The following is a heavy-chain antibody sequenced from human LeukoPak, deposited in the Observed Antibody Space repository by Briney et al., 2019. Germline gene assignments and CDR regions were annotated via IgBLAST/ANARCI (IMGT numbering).Heavy chain of an antibody. CDR2: IYYSGST. Sequence: PSETLSLTCTVSGGSISSGGYYWSCIRQHPGKGLEWIVYIYYSGSTYYNPSLKSRVTISVDASKNQFSLKLSSVTAADTAVYYCARVRGCSGVNCYYYFDYWGQGTLVTVSP. D-gene: IGHD2-15*01. V-gene: IGHV4-31*03. CDR3: ARVRGCSGVNCYYYFDY. CDR1: GGSISSGGYY. J-gene: IGHJ4*02.